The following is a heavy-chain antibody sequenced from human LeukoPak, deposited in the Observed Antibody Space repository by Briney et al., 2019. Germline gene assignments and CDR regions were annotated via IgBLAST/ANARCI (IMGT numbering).Heavy chain of an antibody. CDR1: GYTFTSYG. CDR2: ISAYNGNT. V-gene: IGHV1-18*01. D-gene: IGHD5-18*01. CDR3: ARERDASMVNYYYYMDV. J-gene: IGHJ6*03. Sequence: ASVKVSCKASGYTFTSYGISWVRQAPGQGLEWMGWISAYNGNTNYAQKLQGRVTMTTDTSTSTAYMELRSLRSDDTAVYYCARERDASMVNYYYYMDVWGKGTTVTVSS.